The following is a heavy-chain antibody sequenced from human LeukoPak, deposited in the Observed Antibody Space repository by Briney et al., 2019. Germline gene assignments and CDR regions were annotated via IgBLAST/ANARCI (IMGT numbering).Heavy chain of an antibody. CDR2: IWYDGSNK. CDR1: GFTFRSHA. Sequence: PGTSLRLSCATSGFTFRSHAMHWVRQSPGKGLEWVAQIWYDGSNKYYADSVKGRFTISRDNSKNTLYLQMNSLRAEDTAVYYCARDVSSGWYHYFDYWGQGTLVTVSS. CDR3: ARDVSSGWYHYFDY. D-gene: IGHD6-19*01. J-gene: IGHJ4*02. V-gene: IGHV3-33*01.